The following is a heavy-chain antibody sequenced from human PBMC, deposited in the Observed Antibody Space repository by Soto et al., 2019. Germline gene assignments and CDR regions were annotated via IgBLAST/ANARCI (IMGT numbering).Heavy chain of an antibody. D-gene: IGHD3-22*01. CDR2: IIPMFGTA. J-gene: IGHJ4*02. CDR3: ARVDPAHYYDSSGYYSPLDY. CDR1: GDTFSSYA. V-gene: IGHV1-69*01. Sequence: QVQLVQYGAEVKKPGSSVKVSCKASGDTFSSYAINWVRQAPGQGLEWMGGIIPMFGTANYAQKFKGRVTITAGESTSTVYREMSSLRFEDTAGYYCARVDPAHYYDSSGYYSPLDYWGQGTLVTVSS.